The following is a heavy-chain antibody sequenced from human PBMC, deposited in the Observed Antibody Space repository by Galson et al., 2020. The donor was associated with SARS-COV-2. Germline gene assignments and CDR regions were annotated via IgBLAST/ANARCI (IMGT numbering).Heavy chain of an antibody. CDR1: GYTLTELS. CDR3: ATAPPYCTGGVCYPTWFDP. V-gene: IGHV1-24*01. CDR2: FDPEDGET. D-gene: IGHD2-8*02. J-gene: IGHJ5*02. Sequence: ASVKVSCKVSGYTLTELSMHWVRQAPGNGLEWLGGFDPEDGETIYAQKFQGRVTMTEDTSTDTAYMELSSLRSEDTAVYYCATAPPYCTGGVCYPTWFDPWGQGTLVTVSS.